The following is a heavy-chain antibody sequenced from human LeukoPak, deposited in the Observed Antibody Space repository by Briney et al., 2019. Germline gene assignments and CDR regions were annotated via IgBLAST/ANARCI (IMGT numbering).Heavy chain of an antibody. CDR3: TRCLGRGDP. CDR2: IYTTGII. CDR1: GGSISDYS. Sequence: KSSETLSLTCIVSGGSISDYSWTWIRQPAGKGLEWIGRIYTTGIINYNPTLKSRVTMSVDTSKNQFSLKLTSVTAADTAVYYCTRCLGRGDPWGQGALVTVSS. J-gene: IGHJ5*02. V-gene: IGHV4-4*07.